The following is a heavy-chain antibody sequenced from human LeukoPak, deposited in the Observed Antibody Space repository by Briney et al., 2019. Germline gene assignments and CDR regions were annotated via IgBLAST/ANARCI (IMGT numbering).Heavy chain of an antibody. CDR3: ARQYNWNGHDAFDI. CDR2: INPNSGGT. V-gene: IGHV1-2*02. CDR1: GYTFTGYY. Sequence: ASVKVSCKASGYTFTGYYMHWVRQAPGQGLEWMGWINPNSGGTNYAQKFQGRVTMTRDTSISTAYMELGRLRSDDTAVYYCARQYNWNGHDAFDIWGQGTMVTVFS. D-gene: IGHD1-1*01. J-gene: IGHJ3*02.